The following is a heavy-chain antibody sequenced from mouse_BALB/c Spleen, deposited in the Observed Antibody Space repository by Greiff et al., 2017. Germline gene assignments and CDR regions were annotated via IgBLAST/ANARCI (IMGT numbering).Heavy chain of an antibody. J-gene: IGHJ4*01. V-gene: IGHV1S56*01. CDR1: GYTFTSYY. CDR3: ATTMITDYAMDY. CDR2: IYPGDGST. Sequence: VQLQQSGPELVKPGASVKMSCKASGYTFTSYYIHWVKQRPGQGLEWIGWIYPGDGSTKYNEKFKGKTTLTADKSSSTAYMLLSSLTSEDSAIYFCATTMITDYAMDYWGQGTSVTVSS. D-gene: IGHD2-4*01.